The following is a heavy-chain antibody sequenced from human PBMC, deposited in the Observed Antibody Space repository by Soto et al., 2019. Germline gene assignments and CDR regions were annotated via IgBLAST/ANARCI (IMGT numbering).Heavy chain of an antibody. CDR3: TRYYYESSGYYVY. CDR2: IRSEANGGTT. V-gene: IGHV3-49*04. D-gene: IGHD3-22*01. J-gene: IGHJ4*02. CDR1: GFTFGSYA. Sequence: GGSLRLSCTGSGFTFGSYALSWVRQAPGKGLEWVGVIRSEANGGTTDYAASVKGRITISRDDSKSIAYMEINSLQTEDTAVYYCTRYYYESSGYYVYWGQGALVTVSS.